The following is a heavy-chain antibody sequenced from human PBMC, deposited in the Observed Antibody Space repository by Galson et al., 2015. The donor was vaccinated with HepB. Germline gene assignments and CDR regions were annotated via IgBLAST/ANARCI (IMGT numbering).Heavy chain of an antibody. V-gene: IGHV3-23*01. J-gene: IGHJ6*03. CDR1: GFTFSNYA. CDR2: ITTSGDSI. Sequence: SLRLSCAASGFTFSNYAMSWVRQAPGKGLEWVSGITTSGDSIYYADSVKGRFTISRENSKNTLYLQMSSLRVEDTAVYYCAKVGEGSWHILPYYMDVWGKATTVTVSS. CDR3: AKVGEGSWHILPYYMDV. D-gene: IGHD6-13*01.